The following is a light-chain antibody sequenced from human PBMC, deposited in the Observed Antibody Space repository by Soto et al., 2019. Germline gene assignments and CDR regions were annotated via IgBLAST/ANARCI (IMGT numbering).Light chain of an antibody. Sequence: LAQPASVSGSPGQSITISCTGTSSDVGSYNLVSWYQQHPGKAPKLMIYEGSKRPSGVSNRFSGSKSGNTASLTISGLQAEDEADYYCCSYAGSSTYVFGTGTKVTVL. J-gene: IGLJ1*01. CDR3: CSYAGSSTYV. V-gene: IGLV2-23*01. CDR2: EGS. CDR1: SSDVGSYNL.